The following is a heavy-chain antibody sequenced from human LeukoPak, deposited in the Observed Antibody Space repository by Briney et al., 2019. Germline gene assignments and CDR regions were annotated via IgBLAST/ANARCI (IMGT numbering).Heavy chain of an antibody. Sequence: SETLSLTCAVYGGSFSGYYWSWIRQPPGKGLEWIGEINHSGSTNYNPSLKSRVTISVDTSKNQFSLKLSSVTAADTAVYYCARGVIFDYWGQGTLVTVSS. D-gene: IGHD3-22*01. V-gene: IGHV4-34*01. J-gene: IGHJ4*02. CDR1: GGSFSGYY. CDR2: INHSGST. CDR3: ARGVIFDY.